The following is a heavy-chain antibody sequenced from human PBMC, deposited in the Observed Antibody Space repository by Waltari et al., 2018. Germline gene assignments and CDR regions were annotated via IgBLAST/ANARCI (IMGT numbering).Heavy chain of an antibody. CDR1: GGSISRYY. CDR2: TSYSLST. D-gene: IGHD3-9*01. J-gene: IGHJ6*03. V-gene: IGHV4-59*01. Sequence: QVQLQESGPGLVKPSETLSLTCTVSGGSISRYYWSWHRQPPGKVLEWTGYTSYSLSTNYKPSLKSRVTRTVDTSKNQFSQKMSSVTAADTEVYYCARVIRYPGYYYYMDVWGKGTTVTVSS. CDR3: ARVIRYPGYYYYMDV.